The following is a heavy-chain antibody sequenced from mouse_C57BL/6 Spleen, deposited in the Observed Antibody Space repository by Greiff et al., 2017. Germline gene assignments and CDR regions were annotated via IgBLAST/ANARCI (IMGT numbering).Heavy chain of an antibody. CDR2: ISSGGSYT. CDR3: ARQGSNYDFDY. J-gene: IGHJ2*01. CDR1: GFTFSSYG. Sequence: EVKLVESGGDLVKPGGSLKLSCAASGFTFSSYGMSWVRQTPDKRLEWVATISSGGSYTYYPDSVKGRFTISRDNAKTTLYLQMSSLKAEDTAMYYCARQGSNYDFDYWGQGTTLTVSS. V-gene: IGHV5-6*01. D-gene: IGHD2-5*01.